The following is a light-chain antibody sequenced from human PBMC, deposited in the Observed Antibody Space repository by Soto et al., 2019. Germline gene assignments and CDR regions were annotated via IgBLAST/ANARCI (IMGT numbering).Light chain of an antibody. V-gene: IGKV1-39*01. J-gene: IGKJ1*01. CDR2: AAS. Sequence: DIQMTQSPSSLSASVGDRFTISCLASQSISSYLNWYQQKPGKAPKLLIYAASSLQSGVPSRFSGSGSGTDFTLTISSLQPEDFATYYCQQSYSTPPTFGQGTKVDIK. CDR3: QQSYSTPPT. CDR1: QSISSY.